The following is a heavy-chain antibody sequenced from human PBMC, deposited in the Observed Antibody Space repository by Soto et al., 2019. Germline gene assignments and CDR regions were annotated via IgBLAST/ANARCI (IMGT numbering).Heavy chain of an antibody. J-gene: IGHJ6*02. CDR1: GYTFTGYY. CDR2: INPNSGGT. D-gene: IGHD2-2*01. Sequence: ASVKVSCKASGYTFTGYYMHWVRQAPGQGLEWMGWINPNSGGTNYAQKFQGRVTMTRDTSISTAYMELSRLRSDDTAVYYCARAEGHCSSTSCFYYYYGMDVWGQGTTVTVSS. CDR3: ARAEGHCSSTSCFYYYYGMDV. V-gene: IGHV1-2*02.